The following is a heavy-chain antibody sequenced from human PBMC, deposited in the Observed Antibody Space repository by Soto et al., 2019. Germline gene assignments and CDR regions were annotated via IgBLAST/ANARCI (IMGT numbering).Heavy chain of an antibody. Sequence: GGSMRLSCAASGLHFDDYGMSWVRQAPGKGLEWVSGINWNGGSTGYADSVKGRFTISRDNAKNSLYLQMNSLRAEDTALYYCARDIVVVVAATLKYYYGMDVWGQGTTVTVSS. CDR3: ARDIVVVVAATLKYYYGMDV. D-gene: IGHD2-15*01. J-gene: IGHJ6*02. CDR1: GLHFDDYG. CDR2: INWNGGST. V-gene: IGHV3-20*04.